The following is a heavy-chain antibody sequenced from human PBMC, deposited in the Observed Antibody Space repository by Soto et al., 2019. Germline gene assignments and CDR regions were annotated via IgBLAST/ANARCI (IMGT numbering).Heavy chain of an antibody. J-gene: IGHJ4*02. V-gene: IGHV3-23*01. CDR2: ISGSGDIT. Sequence: EVQLLESGGGLVQPGGSLRLSCAASGFIFSSYAMSWVRQAPGKGLEWVAVISGSGDITNYADSVKGRFTIPRDNSKTTLHLQMNSLRAEDTAVYYCAKDRVQLWFPFHYWGQGTLVTVSS. CDR3: AKDRVQLWFPFHY. D-gene: IGHD5-18*01. CDR1: GFIFSSYA.